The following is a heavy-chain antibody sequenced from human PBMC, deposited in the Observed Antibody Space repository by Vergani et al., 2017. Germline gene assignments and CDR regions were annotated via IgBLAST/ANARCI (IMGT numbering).Heavy chain of an antibody. CDR3: ARXVLRFLEWLGYYYYMDV. Sequence: QVQLVQSGAEVKKPGASVKVSCKASGYTFTSYDINWVRQATGQGLEWMGWMNPNSGNTGYAQKFQGRVTMTRNTSISTAYMELSSLRSEDTAVYYCARXVLRFLEWLGYYYYMDVWGKGTTVTVSS. V-gene: IGHV1-8*01. CDR2: MNPNSGNT. D-gene: IGHD3-3*01. J-gene: IGHJ6*03. CDR1: GYTFTSYD.